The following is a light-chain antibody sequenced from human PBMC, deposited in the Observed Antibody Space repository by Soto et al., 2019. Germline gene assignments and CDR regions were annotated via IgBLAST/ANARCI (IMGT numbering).Light chain of an antibody. J-gene: IGLJ1*01. Sequence: QSALTQPPSASGSPGQSVTISCTGTSSDVGGYNYVSWYQQHPGKAPKLMIYEVSKRPSGVPDRFSGSKSGNTASLTVSGLRAEDEADYYCSSYAGSKGNVFGTGTKLTVL. CDR2: EVS. CDR3: SSYAGSKGNV. V-gene: IGLV2-8*01. CDR1: SSDVGGYNY.